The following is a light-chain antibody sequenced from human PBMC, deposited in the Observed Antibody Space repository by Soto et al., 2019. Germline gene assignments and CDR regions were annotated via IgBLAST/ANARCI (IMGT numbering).Light chain of an antibody. J-gene: IGKJ2*01. CDR3: QQYNKWHHK. V-gene: IGKV3-15*01. Sequence: ETVMTQSPATLSVSPGERATLSCRASESVSSQLAWYQQKPGQVPRLLIYGASTRATGIPARFSGSGSGTEFTLTISSLQYEDFAVYYCQQYNKWHHKFGQGTNLEIK. CDR2: GAS. CDR1: ESVSSQ.